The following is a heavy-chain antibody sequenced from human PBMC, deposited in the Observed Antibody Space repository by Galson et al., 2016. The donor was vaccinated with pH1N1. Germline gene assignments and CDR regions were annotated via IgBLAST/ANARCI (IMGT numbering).Heavy chain of an antibody. V-gene: IGHV3-30*18. J-gene: IGHJ6*02. CDR3: AKDRPQMMLRYFDWLLGDAMDV. D-gene: IGHD3-9*01. Sequence: SLRLSCAASGFSFSNYGMHWVRQAPGKGPEWVAVISFDGSNKNYADSVKGRVTISRDNSKNTLFMLLDSRRPEDTAVYYCAKDRPQMMLRYFDWLLGDAMDVWGQGTTVTVSS. CDR1: GFSFSNYG. CDR2: ISFDGSNK.